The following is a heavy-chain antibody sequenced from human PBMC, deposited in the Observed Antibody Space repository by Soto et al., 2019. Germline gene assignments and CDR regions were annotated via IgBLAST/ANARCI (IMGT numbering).Heavy chain of an antibody. Sequence: QVQLAQSGADLRQPGSSVKVSCGASGGSFSDFAFSWVRQAPGQGLEWVGGIIPMFAASKYAQRFQDRVTITADESTNTVYWALSSLTSDDTATYYCEIGGIVAVPAALSSYHDYTKYRFDSWGQGTLVTVSS. CDR1: GGSFSDFA. V-gene: IGHV1-69*01. D-gene: IGHD2-15*01. CDR3: EIGGIVAVPAALSSYHDYTKYRFDS. CDR2: IIPMFAAS. J-gene: IGHJ4*02.